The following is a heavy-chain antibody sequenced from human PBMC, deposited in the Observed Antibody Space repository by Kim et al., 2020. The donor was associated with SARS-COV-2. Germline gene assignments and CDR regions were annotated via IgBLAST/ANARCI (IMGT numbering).Heavy chain of an antibody. V-gene: IGHV4-39*07. J-gene: IGHJ4*02. D-gene: IGHD1-1*01. Sequence: NPSLKRRVTIAVETAKNQFSLKLGSVTAADTAVYYCARSQRTGMSNFDYWGQGTLVTVSS. CDR3: ARSQRTGMSNFDY.